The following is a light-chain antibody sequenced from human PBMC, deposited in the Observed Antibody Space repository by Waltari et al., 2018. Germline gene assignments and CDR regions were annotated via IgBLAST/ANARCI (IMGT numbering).Light chain of an antibody. CDR2: KAF. CDR1: QSISSW. V-gene: IGKV1D-16*01. Sequence: DIQMTQSPSSLSASVGDTVTITCRASQSISSWLAWYQQKPGKDPKRLIYKAFSLQREVPSRFSGSGSGTDVTLTISSLQPEDFATYYCLQYSSSPYSFGQGTKVDIK. CDR3: LQYSSSPYS. J-gene: IGKJ2*03.